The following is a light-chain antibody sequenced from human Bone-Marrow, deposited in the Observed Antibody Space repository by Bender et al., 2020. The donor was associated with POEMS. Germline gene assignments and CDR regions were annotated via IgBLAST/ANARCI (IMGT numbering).Light chain of an antibody. CDR3: ATWDDRLNGWV. CDR2: NNS. V-gene: IGLV1-44*01. CDR1: SSKFGSYP. Sequence: QSVLTQPPSASGTPGQRVTISCSGSSSKFGSYPVNWYQQLPGAAPKLVIFNNSQRPSGVPDRFSGSNSGTSASLAISGLLSDDEADFYCATWDDRLNGWVFGGGTKLTVL. J-gene: IGLJ3*02.